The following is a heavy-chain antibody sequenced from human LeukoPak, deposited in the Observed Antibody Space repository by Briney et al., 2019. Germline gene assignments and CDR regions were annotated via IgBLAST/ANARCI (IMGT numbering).Heavy chain of an antibody. CDR3: ARGGISRPYYFDS. Sequence: GGSLRLSCAASGFTFSSYAMHWVRQAPGKGLEWVAVISYDGSNKYYADSVKGRFTISRDNSKNTLYLQMNSLRAEDTAVYFCARGGISRPYYFDSWGQGTLVTVSS. CDR1: GFTFSSYA. J-gene: IGHJ4*02. V-gene: IGHV3-30-3*01. CDR2: ISYDGSNK.